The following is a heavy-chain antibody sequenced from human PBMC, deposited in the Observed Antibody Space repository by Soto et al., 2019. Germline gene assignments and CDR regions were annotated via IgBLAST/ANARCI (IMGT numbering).Heavy chain of an antibody. CDR1: GFTFSTYS. Sequence: EVKMVESGGGLVQPGGSLSLSCTASGFTFSTYSMNWVRQAPGKGLEWVSFITTSSSTIYYADSVKGRFTISRDNAKNSLYLQMNSLRDEDTAVYYCARVAITVGGVIPVTYGSDVWGQGTTVTVSS. V-gene: IGHV3-48*02. CDR3: ARVAITVGGVIPVTYGSDV. J-gene: IGHJ6*02. D-gene: IGHD3-16*02. CDR2: ITTSSSTI.